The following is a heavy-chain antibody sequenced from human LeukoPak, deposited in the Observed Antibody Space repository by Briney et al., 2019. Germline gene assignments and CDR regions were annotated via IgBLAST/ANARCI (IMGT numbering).Heavy chain of an antibody. CDR2: IHPNSGGT. Sequence: ASVKVSCKASGYTFTGYYMHWVRQAPGQGLEWMGWIHPNSGGTNYAQKFQGRVTMTRDTSISTAYMELSRLRSDDTAVYYCARGPGRDCSSTSCHAFGPDWFDPWGQGTLVTVSS. CDR3: ARGPGRDCSSTSCHAFGPDWFDP. J-gene: IGHJ5*02. CDR1: GYTFTGYY. D-gene: IGHD2-2*01. V-gene: IGHV1-2*02.